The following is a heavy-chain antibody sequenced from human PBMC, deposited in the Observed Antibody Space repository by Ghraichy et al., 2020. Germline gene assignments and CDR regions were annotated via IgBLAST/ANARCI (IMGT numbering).Heavy chain of an antibody. CDR2: IFTSGST. D-gene: IGHD3-10*01. J-gene: IGHJ6*02. Sequence: SETLSLTCTVSGGSISSYYLNWIRQPAGRGLEWIGRIFTSGSTNYNPSLKSRLTMSAATSKNEFSLNLTSVTAADTAVYYCTRAWVRGGGAMDVWGQGTTVTVSS. V-gene: IGHV4-4*07. CDR3: TRAWVRGGGAMDV. CDR1: GGSISSYY.